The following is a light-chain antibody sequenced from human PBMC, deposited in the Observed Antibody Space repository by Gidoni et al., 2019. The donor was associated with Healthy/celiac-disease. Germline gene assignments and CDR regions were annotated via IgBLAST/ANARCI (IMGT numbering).Light chain of an antibody. V-gene: IGLV1-40*01. CDR2: GNS. CDR3: QSYDSSLSVLVV. J-gene: IGLJ2*01. Sequence: QSVLTQPPSVSGAPGQRVTISCTGSSSNIGAGYDVHWYQQLPGTAPKLLIYGNSNRPSGVPDRLSGSKSGTSASLAITGLQAEDEADYYCQSYDSSLSVLVVFGGGTKLTVL. CDR1: SSNIGAGYD.